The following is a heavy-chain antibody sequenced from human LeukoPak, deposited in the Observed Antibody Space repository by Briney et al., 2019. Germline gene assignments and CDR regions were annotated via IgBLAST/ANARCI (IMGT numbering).Heavy chain of an antibody. CDR2: IVTKTDGGTS. J-gene: IGHJ4*02. D-gene: IGHD1-14*01. V-gene: IGHV3-15*04. CDR3: PPSHNHDTGGPLLSPSQHTY. Sequence: GGSLRLSCAASGFTFTNAYMTWVRQAPGKGLEWVGRIVTKTDGGTSDYAAPVKGRFTISRDDSENTLYLQMNNLKSEDSAVYSCPPSHNHDTGGPLLSPSQHTYGGQEPLVPV. CDR1: GFTFTNAY.